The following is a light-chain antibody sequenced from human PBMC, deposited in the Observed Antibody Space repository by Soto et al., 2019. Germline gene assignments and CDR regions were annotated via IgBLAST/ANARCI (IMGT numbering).Light chain of an antibody. J-gene: IGKJ4*01. CDR2: DAS. CDR3: QQYNSYVT. V-gene: IGKV1-5*01. Sequence: DIQMTQSPSTLSASVGDRVTITCRASKSISSWLAWYQQKPGKAPKLLIYDASSLESGVPSRFSGSGSGTEFTLTISILQPDDVATYYCQQYNSYVTFGGGTKVEIK. CDR1: KSISSW.